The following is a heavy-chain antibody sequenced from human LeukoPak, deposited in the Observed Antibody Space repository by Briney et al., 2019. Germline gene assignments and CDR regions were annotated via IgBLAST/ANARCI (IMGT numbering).Heavy chain of an antibody. CDR2: ISGSGGST. J-gene: IGHJ3*02. CDR1: GFTFSSYA. CDR3: AKKGPGMVATLGAFDI. V-gene: IGHV3-23*01. Sequence: GGSLRLSCAASGFTFSSYAMSWVRQAPGKGLEWVSAISGSGGSTYYADSVKGRFTISRDNSKNTLYLQMNSLRAEDTAVYYCAKKGPGMVATLGAFDIWGQGTMVTVSS. D-gene: IGHD5-12*01.